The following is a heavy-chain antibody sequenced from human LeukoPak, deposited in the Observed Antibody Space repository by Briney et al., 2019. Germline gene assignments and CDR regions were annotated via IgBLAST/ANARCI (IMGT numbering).Heavy chain of an antibody. CDR2: IKQDGSEK. CDR1: GFTFSSYW. Sequence: GGSLRLSCAASGFTFSSYWMSWVRQAPGKGLEWVANIKQDGSEKYYVDSVKGRFTISRDNAKNTLFLQMNSLRGEDTAMYYCARVQGGGYRTADYWGQGTLVTVSS. V-gene: IGHV3-7*01. D-gene: IGHD6-19*01. CDR3: ARVQGGGYRTADY. J-gene: IGHJ4*02.